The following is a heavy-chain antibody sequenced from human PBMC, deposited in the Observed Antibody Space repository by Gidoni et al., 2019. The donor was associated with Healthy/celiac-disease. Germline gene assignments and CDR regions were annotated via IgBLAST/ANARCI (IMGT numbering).Heavy chain of an antibody. D-gene: IGHD6-13*01. CDR1: GGSISSSSYY. CDR3: ARTGIAADGGFDL. CDR2: IYYSGST. Sequence: QLQLQESGPGLVKPSETLSLTCTVSGGSISSSSYYWGWIRQPPGKGLEWIGSIYYSGSTYYNPSLKSRVTISVDTSKNQFSLKLSSVTAADTAVYYCARTGIAADGGFDLWGRGTLVTVSS. V-gene: IGHV4-39*01. J-gene: IGHJ2*01.